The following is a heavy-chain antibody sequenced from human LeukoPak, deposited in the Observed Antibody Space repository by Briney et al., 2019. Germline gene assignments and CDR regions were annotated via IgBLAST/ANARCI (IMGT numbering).Heavy chain of an antibody. D-gene: IGHD3-3*01. Sequence: GGSLRLSCAASGFTFSSYAMSWVRQAPGKGLEWVSTISDSGGSTYYADSVKGRFTISRDNSKNTLYLQMNSLRAEDTAVYYCARDESGRDFWSGYYNYYYYMDVWGKGTTVTVSS. CDR3: ARDESGRDFWSGYYNYYYYMDV. CDR2: ISDSGGST. V-gene: IGHV3-23*01. J-gene: IGHJ6*03. CDR1: GFTFSSYA.